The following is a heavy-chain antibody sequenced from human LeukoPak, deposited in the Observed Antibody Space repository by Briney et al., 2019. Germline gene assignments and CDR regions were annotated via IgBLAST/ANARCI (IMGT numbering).Heavy chain of an antibody. Sequence: GGSLRLSCAASGFTFSSYWMSWVRQAPGKGLEWVANIKQDGSEKYYVDSVKGRFTISRDNAKNSLYLQMNSLRAEDTAVYYCARDFDGDYHLRGTFDYWGQGTLVTVSS. V-gene: IGHV3-7*01. J-gene: IGHJ4*02. CDR1: GFTFSSYW. CDR2: IKQDGSEK. CDR3: ARDFDGDYHLRGTFDY. D-gene: IGHD4-17*01.